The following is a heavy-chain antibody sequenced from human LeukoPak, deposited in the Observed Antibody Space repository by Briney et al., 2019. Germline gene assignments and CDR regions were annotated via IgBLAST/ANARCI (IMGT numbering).Heavy chain of an antibody. CDR1: GYTFTSYG. J-gene: IGHJ4*02. V-gene: IGHV1-18*01. CDR2: ISAYNGNT. CDR3: ATTPEKGSLDY. Sequence: ASVKVSCKASGYTFTSYGISWVRQAPGQGLEWMGWISAYNGNTNYAQKLQGRVTMTTDTSTDTAYMELSSLRSEDTAVYHCATTPEKGSLDYWGQGTLVTVSS. D-gene: IGHD1-14*01.